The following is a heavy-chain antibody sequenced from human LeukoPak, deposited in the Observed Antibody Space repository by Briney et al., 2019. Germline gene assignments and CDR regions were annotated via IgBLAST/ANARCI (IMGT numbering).Heavy chain of an antibody. CDR2: IYHSGST. CDR3: ARGGSGRLFDY. D-gene: IGHD6-19*01. Sequence: PSETLSLTCTVSGGSISSGGYYWSWIRQPPGKGLEWIGYIYHSGSTYYNPSLKSRVTISVDRSKNQFSLKPSSVTAADTAVYYCARGGSGRLFDYWGQGTLVTVSS. V-gene: IGHV4-30-2*01. CDR1: GGSISSGGYY. J-gene: IGHJ4*02.